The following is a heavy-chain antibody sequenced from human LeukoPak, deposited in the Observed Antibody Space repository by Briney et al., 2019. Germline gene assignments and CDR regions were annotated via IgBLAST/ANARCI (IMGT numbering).Heavy chain of an antibody. V-gene: IGHV4-39*01. D-gene: IGHD3-10*01. Sequence: SETLSLTCTVSGGSISSNSYYWGWIRQSPGKGLEWIGTIYYSGSTYYSPSLKSRVTISVDTSKNQFSLKLSPVTAADTAMYYCARNRYYYGSGNYGVPNWFDPWGQGTLVTVSS. CDR2: IYYSGST. CDR1: GGSISSNSYY. CDR3: ARNRYYYGSGNYGVPNWFDP. J-gene: IGHJ5*02.